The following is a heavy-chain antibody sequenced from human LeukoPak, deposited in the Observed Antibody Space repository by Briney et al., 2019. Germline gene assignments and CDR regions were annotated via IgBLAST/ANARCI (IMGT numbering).Heavy chain of an antibody. CDR2: IYTSGGT. V-gene: IGHV4-4*07. J-gene: IGHJ5*02. CDR3: ARAVDSYYDFWSGYRYNWFDP. Sequence: PSETLSLTCTVSGGSISSYYWSWIRQPAGKGLEWIGRIYTSGGTNYNPSLKSRVTMSVDMSKNQFSLKLSSVTAADTAVYYCARAVDSYYDFWSGYRYNWFDPWGQGTLVTVSS. D-gene: IGHD3-3*01. CDR1: GGSISSYY.